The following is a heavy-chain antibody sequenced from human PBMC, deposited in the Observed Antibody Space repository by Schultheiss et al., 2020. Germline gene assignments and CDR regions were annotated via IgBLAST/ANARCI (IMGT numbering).Heavy chain of an antibody. CDR3: ARNYYDSSGYPGEVDYYYYYYMDV. D-gene: IGHD3-22*01. CDR2: ISSSSSYT. Sequence: GESLKISCAASGFTFSDYYMSWIRQAPGKGLEWVSYISSSSSYTNYADSVKGRFTISRDNAKNSLYLQMNSLRAEDTAVYYCARNYYDSSGYPGEVDYYYYYYMDVWGKGTTVTVSS. CDR1: GFTFSDYY. V-gene: IGHV3-11*06. J-gene: IGHJ6*03.